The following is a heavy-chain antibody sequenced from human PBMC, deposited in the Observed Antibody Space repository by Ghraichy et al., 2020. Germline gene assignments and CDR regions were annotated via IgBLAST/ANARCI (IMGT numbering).Heavy chain of an antibody. Sequence: SETLSLTCAVYGGSFSGYHWSWIRQPPGKGLEWIGEINHSGSTNYNPSLKSRVTISVDTSKNQFSLKLSSVTAADTAVYYCASQNYDILTGYYWFDPWGQGTLVSVSS. CDR1: GGSFSGYH. V-gene: IGHV4-34*01. D-gene: IGHD3-9*01. CDR2: INHSGST. J-gene: IGHJ5*02. CDR3: ASQNYDILTGYYWFDP.